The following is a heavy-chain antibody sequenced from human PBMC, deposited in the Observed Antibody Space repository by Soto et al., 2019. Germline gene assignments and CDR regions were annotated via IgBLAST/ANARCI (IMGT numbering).Heavy chain of an antibody. D-gene: IGHD3-3*01. Sequence: ASVKVSCKASGYTFTSYAMHWVRQAPGQRLEWMGWINAGNGNTKYSQKFQGRVTITRDTSASTAYMELSSLRSEDTAVYYCARKPVKDYDFWSGLVPDAFDIWGQGTMVTVSS. J-gene: IGHJ3*02. CDR1: GYTFTSYA. CDR3: ARKPVKDYDFWSGLVPDAFDI. V-gene: IGHV1-3*01. CDR2: INAGNGNT.